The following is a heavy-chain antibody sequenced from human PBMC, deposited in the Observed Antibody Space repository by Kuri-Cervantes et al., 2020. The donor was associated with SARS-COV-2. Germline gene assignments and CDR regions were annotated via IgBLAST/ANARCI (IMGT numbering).Heavy chain of an antibody. CDR1: GGSFSGYY. CDR2: INHSGST. Sequence: SETLSLTCAVYGGSFSGYYWSWIRQPPGKGLEWIGEINHSGSTNYNPSLKSRLIISVDTSKNQFPLKLSSVTAADTAVYYCAGFYYYDSSGFVANYYYMDVWGKGTTVTVSS. J-gene: IGHJ6*03. CDR3: AGFYYYDSSGFVANYYYMDV. V-gene: IGHV4-34*01. D-gene: IGHD3-22*01.